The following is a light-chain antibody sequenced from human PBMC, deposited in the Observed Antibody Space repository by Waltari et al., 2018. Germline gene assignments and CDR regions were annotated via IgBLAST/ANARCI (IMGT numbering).Light chain of an antibody. CDR1: TSNIGSNS. J-gene: IGLJ3*02. CDR3: ATWDDTLSGPRV. V-gene: IGLV1-47*01. CDR2: RNY. Sequence: QSVLTQPPSVSGTPGQRVTISCSGTTSNIGSNSVYWYQQLPGTAPKLLIYRNYQRPSGVPTRFSGSRSGTSASLATSGLQSEDEADYYCATWDDTLSGPRVFGGGTRLTVL.